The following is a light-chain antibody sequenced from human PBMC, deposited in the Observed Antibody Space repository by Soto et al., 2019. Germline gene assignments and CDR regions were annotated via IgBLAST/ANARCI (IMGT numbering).Light chain of an antibody. Sequence: QSALTQPPSASGSPGQSVTISCTGTSCDVGGYNYVSWYQQHPGKAPKLMIYEVSKRPSGVPDRFSGSKSGNTASLTVSGLQAEDEADYYCSSYAGSNNFDVFGTGTKVTVL. CDR3: SSYAGSNNFDV. CDR2: EVS. V-gene: IGLV2-8*01. J-gene: IGLJ1*01. CDR1: SCDVGGYNY.